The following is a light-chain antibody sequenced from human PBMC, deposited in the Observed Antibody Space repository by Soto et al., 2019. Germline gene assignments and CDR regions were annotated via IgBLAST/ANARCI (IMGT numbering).Light chain of an antibody. V-gene: IGKV1-39*01. CDR3: QQIYSAPLT. J-gene: IGKJ4*01. CDR2: AAS. CDR1: QSVSGW. Sequence: DIQMTQSPSTLSASVGDTVTVTCRASQSVSGWLAWYQQKPGEAPKLLIYAASSLQSGVPSRFSGSGSETEFTLSISSLQPEDFATYFCQQIYSAPLTFGGGTKVEIK.